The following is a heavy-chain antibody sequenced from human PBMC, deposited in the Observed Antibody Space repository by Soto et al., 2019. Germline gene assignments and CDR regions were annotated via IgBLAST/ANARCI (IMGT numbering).Heavy chain of an antibody. CDR3: AREVTMVRGVIINWFDP. J-gene: IGHJ5*02. CDR1: GFTFSSYA. V-gene: IGHV3-30-3*01. Sequence: GGSLRLSCAASGFTFSSYAMHWVRQAPGKGLEWVAVISYDGSNKYYADSVKGRFTISRDNSKNTLYLQMNSLRAEDTAVYYCAREVTMVRGVIINWFDPWGQGTLVTVSS. D-gene: IGHD3-10*01. CDR2: ISYDGSNK.